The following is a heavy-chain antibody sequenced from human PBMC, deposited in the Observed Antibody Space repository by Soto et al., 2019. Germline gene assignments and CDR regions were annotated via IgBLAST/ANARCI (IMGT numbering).Heavy chain of an antibody. D-gene: IGHD5-18*01. CDR2: INQDGGEK. Sequence: GGSLRLSCAGSGFTFSKYWMKWVRQAPGKGLEWVASINQDGGEKHHVDSVKGRFTISRENAKNSAYLQMDSLRPEDTAVYYCARWIHKRLSEDDCWDQGTQVTVSS. J-gene: IGHJ4*02. CDR3: ARWIHKRLSEDDC. V-gene: IGHV3-7*03. CDR1: GFTFSKYW.